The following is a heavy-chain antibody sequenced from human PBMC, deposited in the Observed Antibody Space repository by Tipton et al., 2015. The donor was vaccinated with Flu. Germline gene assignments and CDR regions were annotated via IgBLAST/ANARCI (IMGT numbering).Heavy chain of an antibody. CDR3: ARDARDRTTTRGFDY. CDR1: GGSINSYY. Sequence: TLSLTCTVSGGSINSYYWAWIRQPAGKGLEWIGRISNSGSTNYNPSLKSRVTMSLDTFKGQFSLNVTSVTAAATAVYYCARDARDRTTTRGFDYWGQGILVTVS. CDR2: ISNSGST. J-gene: IGHJ4*02. D-gene: IGHD3-10*01. V-gene: IGHV4-4*07.